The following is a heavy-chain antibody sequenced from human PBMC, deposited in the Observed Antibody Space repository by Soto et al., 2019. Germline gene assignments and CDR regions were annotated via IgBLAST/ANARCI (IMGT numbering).Heavy chain of an antibody. V-gene: IGHV3-73*01. J-gene: IGHJ6*02. CDR3: TRPSSGWYGMDV. CDR1: GFTFSGSA. D-gene: IGHD6-19*01. Sequence: GGSLRLSCAASGFTFSGSAMHWVRQASGKGLEWVGRIRSKANSYATAYAASVKGRFTISRDDSKNTAYLQMNSLKTEDTAVYYCTRPSSGWYGMDVCGQGTTVTVSS. CDR2: IRSKANSYAT.